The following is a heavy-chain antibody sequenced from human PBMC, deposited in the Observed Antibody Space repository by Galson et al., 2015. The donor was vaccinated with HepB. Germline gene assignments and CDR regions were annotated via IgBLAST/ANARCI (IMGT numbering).Heavy chain of an antibody. CDR3: AKDWQLED. CDR1: GFTFNNYA. CDR2: INSGGDWT. D-gene: IGHD6-6*01. J-gene: IGHJ4*02. Sequence: SLGLSCAASGFTFNNYAMNWVRQAPGKGLECISTINSGGDWTHYADSVKGRFTISRDNPKNTLYLQVDRLTADDTAVYYCAKDWQLEDWGQGTLVTVSS. V-gene: IGHV3-23*01.